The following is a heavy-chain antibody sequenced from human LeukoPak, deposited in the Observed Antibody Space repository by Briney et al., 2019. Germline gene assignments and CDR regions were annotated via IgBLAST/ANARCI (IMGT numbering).Heavy chain of an antibody. J-gene: IGHJ5*02. CDR1: GGSISSGSYY. CDR2: IYTSGST. V-gene: IGHV4-61*02. Sequence: SQTLSLTCTVSGGSISSGSYYWSWIRQPDGKGLEWLGRIYTSGSTNYNPSLKSRVTISVDTSKNQSSLKLSSVTAADTAVYYCARAHDYRSAWFDPWGQGTLVTVSS. CDR3: ARAHDYRSAWFDP. D-gene: IGHD4-11*01.